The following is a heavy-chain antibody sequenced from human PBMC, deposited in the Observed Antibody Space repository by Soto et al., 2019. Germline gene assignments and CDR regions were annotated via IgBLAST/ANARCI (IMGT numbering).Heavy chain of an antibody. J-gene: IGHJ6*03. CDR3: AREQLGVVAAEPLGDDYYYMDV. CDR1: GGSISSYY. D-gene: IGHD2-15*01. CDR2: IYYSGST. V-gene: IGHV4-59*01. Sequence: SETLSLTCTVSGGSISSYYWSWIRQPPGKGLEWIGYIYYSGSTNYNPSLKSRVTISVDTSKNQFSLKLSSVTAADTAVYYCAREQLGVVAAEPLGDDYYYMDVWGKGTTVTVSS.